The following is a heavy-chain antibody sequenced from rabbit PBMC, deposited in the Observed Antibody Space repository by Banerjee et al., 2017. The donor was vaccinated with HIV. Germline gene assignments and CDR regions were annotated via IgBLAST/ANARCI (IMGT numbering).Heavy chain of an antibody. Sequence: QEQLVESGGDLVKPEGSLTLTCTASGFSFSSGYDMCWVRQAPGKGLEWIACIGTGFGDTYYANWAKGRFTISKTSSTTVTLQVTSLTAADTATYFCARETWGVTGNYGLWGPGTLVTVS. CDR2: IGTGFGDT. CDR3: ARETWGVTGNYGL. D-gene: IGHD7-1*01. CDR1: GFSFSSGYD. V-gene: IGHV1S45*01. J-gene: IGHJ4*01.